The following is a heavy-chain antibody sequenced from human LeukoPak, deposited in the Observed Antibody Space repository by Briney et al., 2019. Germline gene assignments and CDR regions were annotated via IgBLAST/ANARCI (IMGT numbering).Heavy chain of an antibody. V-gene: IGHV4-4*09. CDR3: ARLVRWAAAASQDGNWFDP. CDR1: GGSISSYY. D-gene: IGHD6-13*01. Sequence: PSETLSLTCTVSGGSISSYYWSWIRQPPGKGLEWIGYIYTSGSTNYNPSLKSRVTISVDTSKNQFSLKLSSATAADTAVYYCARLVRWAAAASQDGNWFDPWGQGTLVTVSS. J-gene: IGHJ5*02. CDR2: IYTSGST.